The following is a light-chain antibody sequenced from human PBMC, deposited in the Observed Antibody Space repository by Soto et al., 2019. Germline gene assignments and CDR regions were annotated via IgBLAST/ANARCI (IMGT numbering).Light chain of an antibody. J-gene: IGLJ1*01. CDR1: SSDVGGYNY. CDR2: EVS. Sequence: QSVLTQPASVSGSPGPSITISCTGTSSDVGGYNYVSWYQQHPGKAPKLMIYEVSNRPSGVSNRFSGSKSGNTASLTISGLQAEDEADYYCSSYTSSSTSYAFVTGTK. V-gene: IGLV2-14*01. CDR3: SSYTSSSTSYA.